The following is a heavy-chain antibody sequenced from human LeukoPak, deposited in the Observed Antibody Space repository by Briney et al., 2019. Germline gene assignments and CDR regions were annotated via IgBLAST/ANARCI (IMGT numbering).Heavy chain of an antibody. V-gene: IGHV3-48*01. Sequence: GGSLRLSCAASGFTFNIYNMNWVRQAPGKGLEWVSYISSSSGTIYYADSVKGRFTISRDNAKNSLYLQMNSLRAEDTAVYYCARVSNAYYYYYMDVWGKGTTVTDSS. CDR1: GFTFNIYN. J-gene: IGHJ6*03. CDR2: ISSSSGTI. CDR3: ARVSNAYYYYYMDV.